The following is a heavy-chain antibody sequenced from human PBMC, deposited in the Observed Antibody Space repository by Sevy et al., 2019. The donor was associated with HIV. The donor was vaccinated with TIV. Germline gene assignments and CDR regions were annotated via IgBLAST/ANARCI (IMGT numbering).Heavy chain of an antibody. V-gene: IGHV1-18*04. CDR2: ISAYNGNT. J-gene: IGHJ4*02. D-gene: IGHD1-26*01. Sequence: ASVKVSCKASGYTFTSYGISWVRQAPGQGLEWMGWISAYNGNTNYAQKLQGRVTMTTDTSTSTAYMGLRSLRSDDTAVYYCARVAGAAVVGATLLLDYWGQGTLVTVSS. CDR3: ARVAGAAVVGATLLLDY. CDR1: GYTFTSYG.